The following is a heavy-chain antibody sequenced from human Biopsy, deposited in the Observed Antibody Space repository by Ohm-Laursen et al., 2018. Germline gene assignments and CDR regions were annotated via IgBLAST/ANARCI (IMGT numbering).Heavy chain of an antibody. CDR2: TSTYNGNT. V-gene: IGHV1-18*01. CDR3: ARGIGSMVRGVIINVNNWFDP. CDR1: GYTFTTYA. J-gene: IGHJ5*02. D-gene: IGHD3-10*01. Sequence: ASVKVSCKASGYTFTTYAISWVRQAPGQGLEWMGWTSTYNGNTNYAQKVQGRVTMTTDTSTSTAYMELRSLRSDDTAVYYCARGIGSMVRGVIINVNNWFDPWGQGTLVTVSS.